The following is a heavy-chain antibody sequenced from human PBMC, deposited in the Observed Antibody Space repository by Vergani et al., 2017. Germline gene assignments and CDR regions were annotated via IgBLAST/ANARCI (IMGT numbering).Heavy chain of an antibody. CDR3: ARDLRGYSPSAGDYYYGMNV. D-gene: IGHD2-21*01. Sequence: QLQLQESGPGLVKPSETLSLTCTVSGGSISSYYWSWIRQPPGKGLEWIGYIYYSGSTYYNPSLKSRVTISVETYKNQFSLKRSSVTAADTAVYYCARDLRGYSPSAGDYYYGMNVWGQGTTVTVSS. V-gene: IGHV4-59*12. CDR1: GGSISSYY. J-gene: IGHJ6*02. CDR2: IYYSGST.